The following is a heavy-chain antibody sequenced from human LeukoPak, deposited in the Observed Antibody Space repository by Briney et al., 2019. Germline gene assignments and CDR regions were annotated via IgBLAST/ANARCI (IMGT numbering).Heavy chain of an antibody. CDR1: GFTFSSYA. J-gene: IGHJ4*02. CDR3: AKDLSFMTTVTTYFDY. CDR2: IIGSGGTT. V-gene: IGHV3-23*01. Sequence: GGSLRLSCAASGFTFSSYAMTWVRQAPGKGLEWVSGIIGSGGTTHYADSVKGRFTISRDNSKNTLYLQMNSLRVEDTAVYYCAKDLSFMTTVTTYFDYWGQGTLVTVSS. D-gene: IGHD4-17*01.